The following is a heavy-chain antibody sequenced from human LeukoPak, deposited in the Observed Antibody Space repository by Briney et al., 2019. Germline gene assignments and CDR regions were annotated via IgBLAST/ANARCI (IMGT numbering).Heavy chain of an antibody. J-gene: IGHJ5*02. Sequence: ASVKVSCKTSGYSFTDYYIHWVRQAPGQGLEWMGWINTKSGRASSARKFQGRVTMTRDPSITTVYMDMAWLTSDDTAIYFCARADFIDAGPYLIGPWGQGTLVTVSS. CDR2: INTKSGRA. D-gene: IGHD3-3*01. V-gene: IGHV1-2*02. CDR1: GYSFTDYY. CDR3: ARADFIDAGPYLIGP.